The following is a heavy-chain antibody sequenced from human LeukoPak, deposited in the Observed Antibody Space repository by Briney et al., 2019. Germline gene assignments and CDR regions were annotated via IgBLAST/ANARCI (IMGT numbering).Heavy chain of an antibody. J-gene: IGHJ5*02. CDR3: AGEGTSGTHLNWFDP. Sequence: PSETLSLTWTVSGGSISSYFWSWIRQPPGKGLEWLGHISGSGSTNYNPSHKSRVTLSVDTSKNQFSLKRSSVPAADTAVDYCAGEGTSGTHLNWFDPWGQGTPVTVSS. CDR1: GGSISSYF. V-gene: IGHV4-59*01. CDR2: ISGSGST. D-gene: IGHD1-1*01.